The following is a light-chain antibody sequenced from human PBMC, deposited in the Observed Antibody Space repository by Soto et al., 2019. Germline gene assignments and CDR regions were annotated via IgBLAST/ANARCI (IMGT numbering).Light chain of an antibody. V-gene: IGLV2-14*03. CDR3: SSYTSSISFV. CDR2: DVS. J-gene: IGLJ1*01. CDR1: SSDVGGYNY. Sequence: QAVVTQPASVSGSPGQSITISCTGTSSDVGGYNYVSWYQQHPGKAPKLMIYDVSNRPSGVSNRFSGSKSGNTASLTISGLQAEDEAAYYCSSYTSSISFVFGTGTKLTVL.